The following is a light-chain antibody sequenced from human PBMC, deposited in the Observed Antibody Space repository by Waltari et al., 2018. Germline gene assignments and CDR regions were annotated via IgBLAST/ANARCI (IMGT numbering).Light chain of an antibody. Sequence: EIVMTQSPATLSLSPGERATLSCRASQSVSSSLAWYQQKPGQATRLIIYGAPSRATGIPDRFSGSGSGTEFTLTISSLEPEDVAVYYCQQNSNWPLTFGGGTKVEI. CDR1: QSVSSS. V-gene: IGKV3D-15*01. CDR2: GAP. CDR3: QQNSNWPLT. J-gene: IGKJ4*01.